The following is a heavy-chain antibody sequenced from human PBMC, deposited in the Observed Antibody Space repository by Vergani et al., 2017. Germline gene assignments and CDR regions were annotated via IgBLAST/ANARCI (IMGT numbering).Heavy chain of an antibody. CDR3: ARALSITMVRGVIPDYFDY. V-gene: IGHV1-46*01. CDR1: GYTFTSYY. D-gene: IGHD3-10*01. Sequence: QVQLVQSGAEVKKPGASVKVSCKASGYTFTSYYMHWVRQAPGQGLEWMGIINPSGGSTSYAQKFQGRVTMTRDTSTSTVYMELSSLRSEDTAVYYGARALSITMVRGVIPDYFDYWGQGTLVTVSS. CDR2: INPSGGST. J-gene: IGHJ4*02.